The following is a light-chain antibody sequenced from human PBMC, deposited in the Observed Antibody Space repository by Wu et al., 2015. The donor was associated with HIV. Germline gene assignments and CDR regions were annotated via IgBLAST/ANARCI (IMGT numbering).Light chain of an antibody. CDR1: QSVASF. Sequence: SCRASQSVASFLASVPTRNLATAPRLLIYDASNRATGIPARFSGSGSGTDFTLTISSLEPEDFAVYYCQQRRYWPLYTFGQGTKLEIK. CDR2: DAS. V-gene: IGKV3-11*01. CDR3: QQRRYWPLYT. J-gene: IGKJ2*01.